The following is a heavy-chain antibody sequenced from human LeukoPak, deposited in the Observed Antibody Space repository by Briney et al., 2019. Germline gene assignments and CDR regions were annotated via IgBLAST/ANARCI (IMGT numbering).Heavy chain of an antibody. CDR1: GSTFTTYD. CDR2: MNPNSGNT. D-gene: IGHD2-2*01. V-gene: IGHV1-8*03. CDR3: ARYCSRTSCRGFDY. J-gene: IGHJ4*02. Sequence: ASVKVSFKASGSTFTTYDINWVRQATGQGLEWMGWMNPNSGNTGYAQKFQGRVTITRNTSISTAYLELSSLRSEDTAVYYCARYCSRTSCRGFDYWGQGTLVTVSS.